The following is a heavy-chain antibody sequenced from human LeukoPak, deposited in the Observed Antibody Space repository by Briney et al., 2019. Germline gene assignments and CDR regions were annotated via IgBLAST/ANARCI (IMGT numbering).Heavy chain of an antibody. CDR3: ARDWEWERRFDY. J-gene: IGHJ4*02. V-gene: IGHV1-46*01. D-gene: IGHD1-26*01. Sequence: ASVKVSCKASGYTFTGYYMHWVRQAPGQGLEWMGIINPSGGSTSYAQKFQGRVTMTRDMSTSTVYMELSSLRSEDTAVYYCARDWEWERRFDYWGQGTLVTVSS. CDR1: GYTFTGYY. CDR2: INPSGGST.